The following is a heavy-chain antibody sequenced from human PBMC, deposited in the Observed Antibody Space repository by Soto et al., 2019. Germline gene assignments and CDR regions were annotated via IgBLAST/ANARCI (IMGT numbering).Heavy chain of an antibody. CDR1: GDTFNFYT. CDR2: FTPILSFS. Sequence: QVQLVQSGAEVKKPGSSVKVSCKASGDTFNFYTINWVRQAPGLGLDWMGRFTPILSFSNSALKFQGRVTLTADKSTSTAYMVLSSLRSEATAIYYCATSFGSGSRAFDYWGQGALVTVSS. D-gene: IGHD3-10*01. V-gene: IGHV1-69*02. CDR3: ATSFGSGSRAFDY. J-gene: IGHJ4*02.